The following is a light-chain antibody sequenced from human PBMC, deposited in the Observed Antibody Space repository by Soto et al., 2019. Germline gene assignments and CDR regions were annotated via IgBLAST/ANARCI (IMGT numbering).Light chain of an antibody. Sequence: QSALAQPPSASGSPGQSVTITCTGTNTDVGTYNYVSWYQHHPGKAPKFRIYEVSRRPFGFPDRFSGSKSGHTASLTVSGLQAEDEADYYCSSYAGSNHLVFGGGTKRTVL. CDR2: EVS. J-gene: IGLJ3*02. CDR3: SSYAGSNHLV. V-gene: IGLV2-8*01. CDR1: NTDVGTYNY.